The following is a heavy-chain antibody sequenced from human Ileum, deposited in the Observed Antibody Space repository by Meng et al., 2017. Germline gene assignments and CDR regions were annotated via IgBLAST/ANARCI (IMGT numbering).Heavy chain of an antibody. CDR3: ASLRYNWNYSADY. J-gene: IGHJ4*02. Sequence: HGQLDGSGPGLGKPSGTRALTCAGPGGSISSSNWGSWVRQPPGKGLEWIGEIYHSGSTNYNPSLKSRVTISVDKSKNQFSLKLGSVTAADTAVYYCASLRYNWNYSADYWGQGTLVTVSS. V-gene: IGHV4-4*02. CDR1: GGSISSSNW. D-gene: IGHD1-7*01. CDR2: IYHSGST.